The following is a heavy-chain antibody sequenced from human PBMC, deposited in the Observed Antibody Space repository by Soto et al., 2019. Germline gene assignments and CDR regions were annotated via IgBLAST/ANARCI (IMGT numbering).Heavy chain of an antibody. J-gene: IGHJ6*02. CDR2: IYYSGST. CDR1: GGSISSGGYY. CDR3: ARDTRAGTPNTRAAYYYYGMDV. Sequence: PSETLSLTCTVSGGSISSGGYYWSWIRQHPGKGLEWIGYIYYSGSTYYNPSLKSRVTISVDTSKNQFSLKLSSVTAADTAVYYCARDTRAGTPNTRAAYYYYGMDVWGHGTTVTVS. V-gene: IGHV4-31*03. D-gene: IGHD6-25*01.